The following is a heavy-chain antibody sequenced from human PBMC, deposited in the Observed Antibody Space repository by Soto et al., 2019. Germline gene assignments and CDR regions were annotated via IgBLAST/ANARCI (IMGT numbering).Heavy chain of an antibody. J-gene: IGHJ5*02. Sequence: SETLSLTCTVSGGSISSYYWSWIRQPPGKGLEWIGYIYNSGSTNYNPSLKSRVTISVDASKNQFSLKLTSVTAADTAVYFCARDAGTRGWFDPWGQGTPVTVSS. CDR1: GGSISSYY. CDR3: ARDAGTRGWFDP. D-gene: IGHD3-10*01. V-gene: IGHV4-59*01. CDR2: IYNSGST.